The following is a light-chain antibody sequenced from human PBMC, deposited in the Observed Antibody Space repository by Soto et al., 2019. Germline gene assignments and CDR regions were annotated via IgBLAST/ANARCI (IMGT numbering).Light chain of an antibody. Sequence: DIQMTQSPSSLSASVGDRVTITCRASQSIRSYLNWYQQKPGKAPKLLIYAASSLQSGVPSRFSGSGSGTDFTLTISSLQPEDFANYYCQQSYSTPRKFGQGTKVEIK. J-gene: IGKJ1*01. CDR2: AAS. CDR3: QQSYSTPRK. CDR1: QSIRSY. V-gene: IGKV1-39*01.